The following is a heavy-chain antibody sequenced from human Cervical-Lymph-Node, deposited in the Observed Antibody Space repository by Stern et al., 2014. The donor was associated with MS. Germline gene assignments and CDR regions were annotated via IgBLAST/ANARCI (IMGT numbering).Heavy chain of an antibody. CDR1: GESLSRFA. CDR3: ASSYTGWDNPYHFYGMDV. J-gene: IGHJ6*02. CDR2: IIPIYGKA. D-gene: IGHD6-19*01. Sequence: VQLVESGAEVKKPGSSVKVSCKASGESLSRFAISWVRQAPGQGLEWMGGIIPIYGKANYAQTFQGRVKLISDESTSTAYMELSSLKSEDAAVYYCASSYTGWDNPYHFYGMDVWGQGTTVTVSS. V-gene: IGHV1-69*01.